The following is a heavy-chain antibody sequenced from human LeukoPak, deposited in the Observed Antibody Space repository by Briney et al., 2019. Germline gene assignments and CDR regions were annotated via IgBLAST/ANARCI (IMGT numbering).Heavy chain of an antibody. J-gene: IGHJ3*02. CDR3: ARVSYSSSSLSAFDI. Sequence: ASVKVSCKASGYTFTGYYMHWVRQAPGQGLEWMGWINPNSGGTNYAQKFQGRVTMTRDTSISTAYMELSSLRSEDTAVYYCARVSYSSSSLSAFDIWGQGTMVTVSS. CDR1: GYTFTGYY. CDR2: INPNSGGT. D-gene: IGHD6-6*01. V-gene: IGHV1-2*02.